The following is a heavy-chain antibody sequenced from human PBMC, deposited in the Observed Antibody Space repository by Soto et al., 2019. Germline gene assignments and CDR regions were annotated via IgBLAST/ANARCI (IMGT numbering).Heavy chain of an antibody. CDR2: IIPVFGIP. J-gene: IGHJ4*02. Sequence: QVPLGQTGAEVKKPGASVNVSCKASGCTFNIYAISWGRQAPGQGLEWMGGIIPVFGIPSHAQKFRDRVTSTADESTGTAYMELSSLRTEDTAVYYSTRWPYYDFPTGCSFFDHWGRETLVTVSS. CDR3: TRWPYYDFPTGCSFFDH. CDR1: GCTFNIYA. D-gene: IGHD3-3*01. V-gene: IGHV1-69*01.